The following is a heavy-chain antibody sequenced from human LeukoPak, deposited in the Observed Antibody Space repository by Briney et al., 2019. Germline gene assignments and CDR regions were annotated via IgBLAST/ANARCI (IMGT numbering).Heavy chain of an antibody. D-gene: IGHD1-7*01. J-gene: IGHJ4*02. CDR3: TTGPPGTGTTAS. Sequence: PGGSLRLSCAVSGFTFSNVWMSWVRQAPGKGLEWVGRIKSKNDGGTTDYAAPVKTRFTISRDDSKNTLYLQLNSLKTEDTAVYHCTTGPPGTGTTASWGQGTLVTVSS. V-gene: IGHV3-15*01. CDR1: GFTFSNVW. CDR2: IKSKNDGGTT.